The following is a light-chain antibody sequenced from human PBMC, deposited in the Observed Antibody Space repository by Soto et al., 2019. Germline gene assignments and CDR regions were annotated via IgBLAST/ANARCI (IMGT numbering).Light chain of an antibody. CDR1: ESVSTN. V-gene: IGKV3-15*01. Sequence: EIEMTQSPATLSLAPGERVTLSCRASESVSTNLAWYQQKAGQAPRLLIYGASTRATGIPARFSGSGSGTEFTLTISSLQSEDFAIYYCQQYNNWPLTFGGGTRLEIK. CDR3: QQYNNWPLT. CDR2: GAS. J-gene: IGKJ5*01.